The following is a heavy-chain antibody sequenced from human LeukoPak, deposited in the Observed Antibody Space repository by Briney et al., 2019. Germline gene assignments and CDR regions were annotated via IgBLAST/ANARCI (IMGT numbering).Heavy chain of an antibody. CDR1: GFTFSSYS. D-gene: IGHD3-3*01. V-gene: IGHV3-64*01. J-gene: IGHJ4*02. CDR3: ARGYDFWSGYWSHSDY. Sequence: QSGGSLRLSCAASGFTFSSYSMNWVRQAPGKGLEYVSAISSNGGSTYYANSVKGRFTISRDNSKNTLYLQMGSLRAEDMAVYYCARGYDFWSGYWSHSDYWGQGTLVTVSS. CDR2: ISSNGGST.